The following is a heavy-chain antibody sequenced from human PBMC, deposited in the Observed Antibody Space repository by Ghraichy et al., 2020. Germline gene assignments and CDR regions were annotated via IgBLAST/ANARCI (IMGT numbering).Heavy chain of an antibody. CDR3: ARVEGGGGSYEPFDY. V-gene: IGHV4-59*01. J-gene: IGHJ4*02. D-gene: IGHD1-26*01. CDR1: GGSISSYN. CDR2: IYYIGST. Sequence: SETLSLTCTVSGGSISSYNWSWIRQPPGKGLEWIGYIYYIGSTNYNPSLKSRVTISVDTSKNQFSLKLSSVTAADTAVYYCARVEGGGGSYEPFDYWGQGTLVTVSS.